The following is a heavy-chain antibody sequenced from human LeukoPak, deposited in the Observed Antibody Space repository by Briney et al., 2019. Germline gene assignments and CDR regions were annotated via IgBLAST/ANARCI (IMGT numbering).Heavy chain of an antibody. Sequence: GGSLKLSCAASGFTFSTYGMHWVRQAPGKGLEWVAFIRYDGNNKYYADFVKGRFTIPRDNSKNTLYLHMNSLRTEDTAVYYCAKIEGKYQLANVPDHWGQGTLVTVSS. CDR1: GFTFSTYG. D-gene: IGHD2-2*01. J-gene: IGHJ4*02. CDR2: IRYDGNNK. V-gene: IGHV3-30*02. CDR3: AKIEGKYQLANVPDH.